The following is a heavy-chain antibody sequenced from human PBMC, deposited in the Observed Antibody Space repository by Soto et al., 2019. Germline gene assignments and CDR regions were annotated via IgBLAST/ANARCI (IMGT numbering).Heavy chain of an antibody. Sequence: QVQLQQWGAGLLKPSETLSLTCAVYGGSFSGYYWSWIRQPPGKGLEWIGEINHSGSTNYNPSLTLRVTIAVATSKNQSSLKRSSVTAADTAVYYCASLPADIVVVPAAPYNWFDPWGQGTLVTVSS. CDR1: GGSFSGYY. CDR3: ASLPADIVVVPAAPYNWFDP. V-gene: IGHV4-34*01. D-gene: IGHD2-2*01. J-gene: IGHJ5*02. CDR2: INHSGST.